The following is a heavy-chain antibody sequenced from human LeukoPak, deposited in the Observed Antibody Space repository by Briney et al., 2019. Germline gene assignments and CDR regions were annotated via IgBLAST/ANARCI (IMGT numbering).Heavy chain of an antibody. D-gene: IGHD2-15*01. CDR3: AKDLVVAATRGSPFDY. CDR2: ISYDGSNK. J-gene: IGHJ4*02. CDR1: GFTFSSYA. Sequence: GGSLRLSCAASGFTFSSYAMSWVRQAPGKGLEWVAVISYDGSNKHYADSVKGRFTISRDNSKNTLYLQMNSLRAEDTAVYYCAKDLVVAATRGSPFDYWGQGTLVTVSS. V-gene: IGHV3-30*18.